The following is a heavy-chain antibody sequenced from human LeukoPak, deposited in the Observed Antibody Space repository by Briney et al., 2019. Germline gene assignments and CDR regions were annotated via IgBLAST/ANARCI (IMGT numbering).Heavy chain of an antibody. D-gene: IGHD3-3*01. CDR2: INPNSGGT. CDR3: ASGVTIFGVVIPVLLQH. Sequence: GASVKVSCKASGYTFTSYDINWVRQATGQGLEWMGWINPNSGGTNYAQKFQGRVTMTRDTSISTAYMELSRLRSDDTAVYYCASGVTIFGVVIPVLLQHWGQGTLVTVSS. V-gene: IGHV1-2*02. CDR1: GYTFTSYD. J-gene: IGHJ1*01.